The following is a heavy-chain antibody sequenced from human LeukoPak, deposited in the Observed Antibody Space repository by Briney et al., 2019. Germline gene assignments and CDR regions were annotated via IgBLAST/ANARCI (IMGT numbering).Heavy chain of an antibody. CDR1: GGTFSSYA. D-gene: IGHD6-13*01. V-gene: IGHV1-8*02. CDR3: ARDESGYSSSINWFDP. Sequence: ASVKVSCKASGGTFSSYAISWVRQATGQGLEWMGWMNPNSGNTGYAQKFQGRVTMTRNTSISTAYMELSSLRSEDTAVYYCARDESGYSSSINWFDPWGQGTLVTVSS. CDR2: MNPNSGNT. J-gene: IGHJ5*02.